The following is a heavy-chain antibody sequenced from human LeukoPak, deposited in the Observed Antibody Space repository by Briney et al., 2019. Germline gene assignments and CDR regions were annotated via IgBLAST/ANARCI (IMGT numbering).Heavy chain of an antibody. CDR2: IYYSGST. Sequence: SETLSLTCTVSGGSISSSSYYWGWIRQPPGKGLEWIGSIYYSGSTYYNPSLKSRVTISVDTSKNQFSLKLSSVTAADTAVYYCARHLPYYYDSSGYSSWGQGTLVTVSS. J-gene: IGHJ5*02. CDR1: GGSISSSSYY. V-gene: IGHV4-39*01. CDR3: ARHLPYYYDSSGYSS. D-gene: IGHD3-22*01.